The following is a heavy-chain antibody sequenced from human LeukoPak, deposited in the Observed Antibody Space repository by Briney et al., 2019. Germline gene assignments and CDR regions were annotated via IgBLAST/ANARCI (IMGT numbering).Heavy chain of an antibody. D-gene: IGHD4-17*01. J-gene: IGHJ5*02. V-gene: IGHV4-30-4*01. CDR1: GGSISSSEYY. CDR2: IYYSGST. Sequence: SQTMSLTCTVSGGSISSSEYYWSWIRQPPGKGLEWFGYIYYSGSTYYNPSLKSRVTISVDTSNNQFSLKLSSVTAADTAVYYCAGGDYGDYDRNWFDPWSQGTLVTVSS. CDR3: AGGDYGDYDRNWFDP.